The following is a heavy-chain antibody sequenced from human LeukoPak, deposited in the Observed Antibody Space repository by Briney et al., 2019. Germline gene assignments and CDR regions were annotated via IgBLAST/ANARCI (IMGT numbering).Heavy chain of an antibody. D-gene: IGHD6-13*01. J-gene: IGHJ5*02. CDR3: ARDLAWYTFDP. Sequence: PSETLSLTCTVSGGSISSYYWNWIRQPPGKGLEYIGYTYNSGSTNYNPSLKSRVAISVDTSKNQFSLKLSSVTAADTAVYYCARDLAWYTFDPWGQGTLVTVSS. CDR2: TYNSGST. CDR1: GGSISSYY. V-gene: IGHV4-59*01.